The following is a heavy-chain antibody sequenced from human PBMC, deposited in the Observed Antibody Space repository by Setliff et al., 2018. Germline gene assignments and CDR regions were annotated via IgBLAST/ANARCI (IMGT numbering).Heavy chain of an antibody. CDR2: LNPKNNDT. CDR3: ARDPLPKHYDVVTGYYSSPNYYYMDV. CDR1: GYTFTDYY. Sequence: ASVKVSCKTSGYTFTDYYIHWVRQAPGEGLEWMGWLNPKNNDTSYAQKFLGRVTMTRDTSISAAYMELITLRSDDTALYYCARDPLPKHYDVVTGYYSSPNYYYMDVWGKGTTVTVSS. D-gene: IGHD3-9*01. V-gene: IGHV1-2*02. J-gene: IGHJ6*03.